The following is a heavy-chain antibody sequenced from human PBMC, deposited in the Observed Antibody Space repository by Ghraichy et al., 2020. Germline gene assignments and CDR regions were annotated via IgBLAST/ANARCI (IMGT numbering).Heavy chain of an antibody. CDR1: GYTFSYYY. CDR2: ILPKSGAT. J-gene: IGHJ5*02. Sequence: ASVKVSCRTSGYTFSYYYVHWVRQAPGQGLEWMAWILPKSGATNYAQKFQGRVTLTRDTSTSTVYLELSRLKSDDTAVYYCARTYYDFWSGYYPWGQGTLVTVSS. V-gene: IGHV1-2*02. CDR3: ARTYYDFWSGYYP. D-gene: IGHD3-3*01.